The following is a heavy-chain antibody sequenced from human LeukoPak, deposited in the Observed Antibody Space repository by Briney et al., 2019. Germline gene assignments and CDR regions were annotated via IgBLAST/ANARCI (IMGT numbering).Heavy chain of an antibody. V-gene: IGHV3-15*01. CDR3: ASLFSSGWRYFYYMDV. D-gene: IGHD6-19*01. CDR1: GFTFSDAW. CDR2: TKSKTDGGAI. Sequence: GGSLRLSCSTSGFTFSDAWMSWVRQAPGKGLELVGRTKSKTDGGAIDYAAPVKGRFTISRDDSRNTLYLQMNSLKAEDTAVYFCASLFSSGWRYFYYMDVWGKGTTVTVSS. J-gene: IGHJ6*03.